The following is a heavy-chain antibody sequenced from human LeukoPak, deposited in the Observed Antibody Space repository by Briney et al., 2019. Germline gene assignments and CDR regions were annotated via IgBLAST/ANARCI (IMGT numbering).Heavy chain of an antibody. J-gene: IGHJ6*03. CDR3: ARGITIFGVVSAYYYYYYMDV. Sequence: GGSLRLSCAASGFTFSSYWMSWVRQAPGKGLEWVANIKQDGSEKYYVDSVKGRFTISRDNAKNSLYLQMNSLRAEDTAVYYCARGITIFGVVSAYYYYYYMDVWGKGTTVTVSS. CDR1: GFTFSSYW. D-gene: IGHD3-3*01. V-gene: IGHV3-7*01. CDR2: IKQDGSEK.